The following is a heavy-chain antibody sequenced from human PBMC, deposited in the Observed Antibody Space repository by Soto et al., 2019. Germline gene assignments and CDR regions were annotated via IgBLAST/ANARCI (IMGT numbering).Heavy chain of an antibody. CDR1: GFTFINCA. CDR2: ISGPGRST. D-gene: IGHD6-19*01. J-gene: IGHJ4*02. CDR3: AKGNTSGWYFFDY. V-gene: IGHV3-23*01. Sequence: EVQLWESGGGLVQPGGSLRLSCEASGFTFINCAMSWVRQAPGKGLEWVSGISGPGRSTFYADSVEGRFNISRDNSKNTLYLQMNSLRAEDTAVYYCAKGNTSGWYFFDYWGQGTLVTVSS.